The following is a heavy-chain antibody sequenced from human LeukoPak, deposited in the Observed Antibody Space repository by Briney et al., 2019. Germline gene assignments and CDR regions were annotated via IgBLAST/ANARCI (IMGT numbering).Heavy chain of an antibody. Sequence: GASVKVSCKASGYTFTGYYMHWVRQAPGQGLEWMGWINPNSGGTNYAQKFRGRVTMTRDTSISTAYMELSRLRSDDTAVYYCARIMSSGWFRGWFDPWGQGTLVTVSS. CDR1: GYTFTGYY. J-gene: IGHJ5*02. CDR3: ARIMSSGWFRGWFDP. V-gene: IGHV1-2*02. CDR2: INPNSGGT. D-gene: IGHD6-19*01.